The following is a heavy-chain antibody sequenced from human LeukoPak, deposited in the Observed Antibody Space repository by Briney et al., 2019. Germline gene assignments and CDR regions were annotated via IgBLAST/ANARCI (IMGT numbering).Heavy chain of an antibody. CDR1: GGSISGHY. CDR3: ARHNNNYYPIDN. J-gene: IGHJ4*02. V-gene: IGHV4-59*11. Sequence: PSETLSLTCTVFGGSISGHYCSWIRQPPGRGLEWIGYMYDSGTTNYNPSLKSRVTISVGTSENQFSLKLNSVTAADTAVYYCARHNNNYYPIDNWGQGTLVTVSS. D-gene: IGHD3-22*01. CDR2: MYDSGTT.